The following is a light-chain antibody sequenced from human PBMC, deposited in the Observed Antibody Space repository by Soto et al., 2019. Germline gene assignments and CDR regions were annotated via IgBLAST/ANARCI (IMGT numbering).Light chain of an antibody. CDR2: DAS. CDR3: QQYDNLPPGLT. Sequence: DIQMTQPPSSLSASVGDRVTITCQAGQDISSYLNWYQQKPGKAPKLLIYDASNLETGVPSRFSGSGSGTDFTFTISSLQPEDIATYYCQQYDNLPPGLTFGGGTKVDIK. J-gene: IGKJ4*01. CDR1: QDISSY. V-gene: IGKV1-33*01.